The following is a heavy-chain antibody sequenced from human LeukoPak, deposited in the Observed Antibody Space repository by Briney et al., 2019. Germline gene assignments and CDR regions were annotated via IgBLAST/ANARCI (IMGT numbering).Heavy chain of an antibody. Sequence: GGSLRLSCAASGFTFSSYSMNGVRQAPGKGLEWVSSISSSSSYIYYADSVKGRFTISRDNAKNSLYLQMNSLRAEDTAVYYCARDMVGIAAAGTLDYWGQGTLVTVSS. CDR3: ARDMVGIAAAGTLDY. J-gene: IGHJ4*02. CDR2: ISSSSSYI. D-gene: IGHD6-13*01. V-gene: IGHV3-21*01. CDR1: GFTFSSYS.